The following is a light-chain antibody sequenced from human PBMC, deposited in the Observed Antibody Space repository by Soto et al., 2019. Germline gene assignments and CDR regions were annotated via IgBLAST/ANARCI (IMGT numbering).Light chain of an antibody. CDR3: TSYTSSSTWV. CDR2: DVS. Sequence: QSALTQPASVSGSPGQSITISCTGTSSDVGAYNYVSWYQQHPGKAPKLMIHDVSNRPSGVSNRFSGSKSGNTASPTISGLQAEDEADYYCTSYTSSSTWVFGGGTKLTVL. V-gene: IGLV2-14*01. CDR1: SSDVGAYNY. J-gene: IGLJ3*02.